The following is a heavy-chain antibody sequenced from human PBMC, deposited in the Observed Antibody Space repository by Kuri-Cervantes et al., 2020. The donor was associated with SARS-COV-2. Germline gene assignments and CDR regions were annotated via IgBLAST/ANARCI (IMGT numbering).Heavy chain of an antibody. V-gene: IGHV1-46*01. CDR1: GYTFTSYY. D-gene: IGHD2-21*01. CDR2: INPSGGST. Sequence: ASAKVSCKASGYTFTSYYMNWVRQAPGQGLEWMGIINPSGGSTTYAQKFQVRVTMTRDTSTSTAYMERMSLRADDTAVYYCACEGTIRSYIDYWGQGTLVTGYS. J-gene: IGHJ4*02. CDR3: ACEGTIRSYIDY.